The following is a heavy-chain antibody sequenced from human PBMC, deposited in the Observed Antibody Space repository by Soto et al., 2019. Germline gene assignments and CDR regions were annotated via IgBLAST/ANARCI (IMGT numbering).Heavy chain of an antibody. D-gene: IGHD6-19*01. V-gene: IGHV3-15*01. CDR3: ATPPGFYGSAPFDY. CDR1: GFTFSNAW. J-gene: IGHJ4*02. Sequence: PGGSLRLSCAASGFTFSNAWMTWVRQAPGKGLEWVGHVKSKTDGGTTDYAAPVKGRFTISRDDSENTVYLQMNSLKTEDTAVYYCATPPGFYGSAPFDYWGQGTLVTVSS. CDR2: VKSKTDGGTT.